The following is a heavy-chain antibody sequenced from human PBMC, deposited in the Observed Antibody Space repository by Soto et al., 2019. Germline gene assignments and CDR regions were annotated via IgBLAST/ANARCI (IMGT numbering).Heavy chain of an antibody. CDR2: IYYSGST. D-gene: IGHD6-13*01. V-gene: IGHV4-59*01. Sequence: PSETLSLTCTVSGGSISSYYWSWIRQPPGKGLEWIGCIYYSGSTNYNPSLKSRVTISVDTSKNQFSLKLSSVTTADTAVYYCARGYSSSGEDWFDPWGQGTLVPV. CDR3: ARGYSSSGEDWFDP. J-gene: IGHJ5*02. CDR1: GGSISSYY.